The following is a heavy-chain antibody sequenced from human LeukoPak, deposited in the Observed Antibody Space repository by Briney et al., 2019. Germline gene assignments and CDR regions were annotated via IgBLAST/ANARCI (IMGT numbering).Heavy chain of an antibody. J-gene: IGHJ4*02. V-gene: IGHV4-39*01. CDR1: GFTFSSYA. Sequence: GSLRLSCAASGFTFSSYALSWIRQPPGKGLEWIGSIYNSGSTYYNPSLKSRVTISVDTSKNQFALKLSSVTAADTAVYYCARDRSSYFDYWGQGTLVTVSS. CDR3: ARDRSSYFDY. D-gene: IGHD1-14*01. CDR2: IYNSGST.